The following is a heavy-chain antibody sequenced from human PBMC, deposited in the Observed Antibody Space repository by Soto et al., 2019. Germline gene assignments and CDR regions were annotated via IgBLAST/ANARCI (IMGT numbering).Heavy chain of an antibody. J-gene: IGHJ4*02. CDR2: IPYDGSNE. V-gene: IGHV3-30*18. CDR3: AKDSGYTSNWPKCFDY. D-gene: IGHD6-13*01. Sequence: QVQLVESGGGVVQPGRSLRLSCAASGFTFSNYGMHWVRQAPGKGLEWVAGIPYDGSNEYYVDSVKGRFTLSRDNSKNTLYLQMYSLRAEDTAVYYCAKDSGYTSNWPKCFDYWGQGSLVAVSS. CDR1: GFTFSNYG.